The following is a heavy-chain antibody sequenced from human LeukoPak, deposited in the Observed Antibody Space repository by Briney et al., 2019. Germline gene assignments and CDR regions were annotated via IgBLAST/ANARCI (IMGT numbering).Heavy chain of an antibody. CDR1: GGSISSSNW. D-gene: IGHD3-3*01. CDR3: ARLGDFWSGYPGYFDY. CDR2: IYYSGST. V-gene: IGHV4-4*02. Sequence: SGTLSLTCAVSGGSISSSNWWSWVRQPPGKGLEWIGSIYYSGSTYYNPSLKSRVTISVDTSKNQFSLKLSSVTAADTAVYYCARLGDFWSGYPGYFDYWGQGTLVTVSS. J-gene: IGHJ4*02.